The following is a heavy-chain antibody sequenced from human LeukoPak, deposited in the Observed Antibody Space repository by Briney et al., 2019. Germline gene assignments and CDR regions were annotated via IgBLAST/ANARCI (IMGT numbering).Heavy chain of an antibody. Sequence: GGSLRLSCAASGFTFSSYAMHWVRQAPGKGLEWVAVISYDGSNKYYADSVKGRFTISRDNSKNTLYLQMNSLRAEDTAVYYCARDRGSSSSDLFDYWGQGTLVTVSS. CDR3: ARDRGSSSSDLFDY. D-gene: IGHD6-6*01. CDR2: ISYDGSNK. CDR1: GFTFSSYA. V-gene: IGHV3-30-3*01. J-gene: IGHJ4*02.